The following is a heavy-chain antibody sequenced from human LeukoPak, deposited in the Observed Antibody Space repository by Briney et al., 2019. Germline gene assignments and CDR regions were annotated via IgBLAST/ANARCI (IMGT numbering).Heavy chain of an antibody. Sequence: GGSLRLSCAASGFTFSSYSMNWARQAPGKGLEWVSSISSSSSYIYYADSVKGRFTISRDNAKNSLYLQMNSLRAEDTAVYYCAREFVLGDYDYWGQGTLVTVSS. V-gene: IGHV3-21*01. CDR1: GFTFSSYS. J-gene: IGHJ4*02. CDR3: AREFVLGDYDY. CDR2: ISSSSSYI. D-gene: IGHD2-21*01.